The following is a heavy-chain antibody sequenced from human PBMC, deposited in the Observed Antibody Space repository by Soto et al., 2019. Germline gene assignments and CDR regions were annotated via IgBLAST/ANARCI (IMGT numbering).Heavy chain of an antibody. D-gene: IGHD3-3*01. CDR1: GFTFSSYA. J-gene: IGHJ6*02. CDR3: ARSGRAWYYDFWSGHDPGSMDV. CDR2: ISYDGSNK. Sequence: GGSLRLSCAASGFTFSSYAMHWVRQAPGRRLEWVAVISYDGSNKYYADSVKGRFTISRDNSKNTLYLQMNSLRAEDTAVYYCARSGRAWYYDFWSGHDPGSMDVRGQGTTVTVSS. V-gene: IGHV3-30-3*01.